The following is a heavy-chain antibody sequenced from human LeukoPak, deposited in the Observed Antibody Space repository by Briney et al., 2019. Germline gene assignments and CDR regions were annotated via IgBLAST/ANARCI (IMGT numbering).Heavy chain of an antibody. CDR2: IMSDGSGT. V-gene: IGHV3-74*01. Sequence: PGGSLRLSCAASGFTFSSYWMHWVRQAPGKGLVWAPHIMSDGSGTSYADSVKGRFTISRDNAKNTLYLQMNSLRAEDTAVYYCARDYSYGLNYWGQGSLVTVS. CDR3: ARDYSYGLNY. CDR1: GFTFSSYW. D-gene: IGHD5-18*01. J-gene: IGHJ4*02.